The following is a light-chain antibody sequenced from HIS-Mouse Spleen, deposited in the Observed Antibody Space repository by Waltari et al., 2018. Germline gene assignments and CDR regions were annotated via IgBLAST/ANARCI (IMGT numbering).Light chain of an antibody. CDR2: SAS. J-gene: IGKJ3*01. V-gene: IGKV1-27*01. Sequence: DIQLTQSPSSLSASVGDRVTITCRVSQGISSYLNWYRQKPGKVPKLLIYSASNLQSGVPSRFSGSGSGTDFTLTISRLEPEDFAVYYCQQYGSSFTFGPGTKVDIK. CDR1: QGISSY. CDR3: QQYGSSFT.